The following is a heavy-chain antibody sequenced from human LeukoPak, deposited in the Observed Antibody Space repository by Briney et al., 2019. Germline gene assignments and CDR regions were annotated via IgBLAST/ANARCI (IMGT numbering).Heavy chain of an antibody. Sequence: SETLSLTCTVSGGSISSSRYYWGWIRQPPGKGLEWIGSIHYSGSTYYNPSLKSRVTVSVDTSRNQFSLKLSSVTAADTAVYYCANTYYDYVWGSYRPYYFDYWGQGTLVTVSS. J-gene: IGHJ4*02. CDR1: GGSISSSRYY. CDR2: IHYSGST. D-gene: IGHD3-16*02. CDR3: ANTYYDYVWGSYRPYYFDY. V-gene: IGHV4-39*07.